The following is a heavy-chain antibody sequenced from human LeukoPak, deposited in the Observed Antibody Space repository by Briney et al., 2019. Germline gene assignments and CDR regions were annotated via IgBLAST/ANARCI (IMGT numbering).Heavy chain of an antibody. CDR3: ARAAADYYDSSGYYYFDY. CDR2: IIPIFGTA. CDR1: GGTFSSYA. V-gene: IGHV1-69*05. J-gene: IGHJ4*02. Sequence: EASVKVSCKASGGTFSSYAISWVRQAPGQGLEWMGGIIPIFGTANYAQKFQGRVTITTDESTSTAYMELSSLRSEGTAVYYCARAAADYYDSSGYYYFDYWGQGTLVTVSS. D-gene: IGHD3-22*01.